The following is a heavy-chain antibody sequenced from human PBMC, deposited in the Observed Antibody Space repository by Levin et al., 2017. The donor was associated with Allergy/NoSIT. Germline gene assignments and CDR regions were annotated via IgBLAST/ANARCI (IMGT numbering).Heavy chain of an antibody. V-gene: IGHV4-59*01. CDR3: ARDKYSGYDSDYYFDF. D-gene: IGHD5-12*01. Sequence: PSETLSLTCTVSGGSFGSYYWNWIRQPPGKGLEWIGYIYYNGSTIYNPSLKSRVTISVDTSKNQFSLKLSSVTASDTAVYYCARDKYSGYDSDYYFDFWGRGTLVTVSS. CDR1: GGSFGSYY. J-gene: IGHJ2*01. CDR2: IYYNGST.